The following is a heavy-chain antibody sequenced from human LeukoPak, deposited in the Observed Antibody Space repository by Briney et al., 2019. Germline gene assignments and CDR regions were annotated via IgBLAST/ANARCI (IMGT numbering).Heavy chain of an antibody. CDR1: GYTFTSYY. CDR3: AGEGVYYGSGSSNWFDP. V-gene: IGHV1-46*01. J-gene: IGHJ5*02. CDR2: INPSGGST. D-gene: IGHD3-10*01. Sequence: ASVKVSCKASGYTFTSYYMHWVRQAPGQGLEWMGIINPSGGSTSYAQKFQGRVTMTRDTSTSTAYMELSSLRSEDTAVYYCAGEGVYYGSGSSNWFDPWGQGTLVTVSS.